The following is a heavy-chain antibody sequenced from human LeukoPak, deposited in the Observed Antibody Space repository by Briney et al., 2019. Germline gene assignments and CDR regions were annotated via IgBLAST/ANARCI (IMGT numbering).Heavy chain of an antibody. CDR3: ARVGGITMIVVLITDAFDI. CDR1: GGSISSSSYY. CDR2: IYYSGST. Sequence: KPSETLSLTCTVSGGSISSSSYYWGWIRQPPGKGLGWIGSIYYSGSTYYNPSLKSRVTISVDTSKNQFSLKLRSVTAADTAVYYCARVGGITMIVVLITDAFDIWGQGTMVTVSS. J-gene: IGHJ3*02. D-gene: IGHD3-22*01. V-gene: IGHV4-39*07.